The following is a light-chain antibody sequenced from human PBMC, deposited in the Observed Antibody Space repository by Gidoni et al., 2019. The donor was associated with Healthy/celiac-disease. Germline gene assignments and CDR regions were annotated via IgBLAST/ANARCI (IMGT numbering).Light chain of an antibody. J-gene: IGKJ1*01. Sequence: DIVLTQSPGPLSLSPRERATLSRRASQSVSSSYLARYQQKPGQAPRLLVSGASGKATGLPDRFSGSGSGTDFTLTICRLEPGNFAVYYCQQFSSSPALTFGQGTKVEIK. CDR3: QQFSSSPALT. CDR2: GAS. CDR1: QSVSSSY. V-gene: IGKV3-20*01.